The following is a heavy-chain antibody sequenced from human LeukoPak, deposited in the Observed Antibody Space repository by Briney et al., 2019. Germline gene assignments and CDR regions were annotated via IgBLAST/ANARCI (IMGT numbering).Heavy chain of an antibody. CDR2: LSAYNGNT. J-gene: IGHJ3*02. CDR3: ARAAMGGLEAFDI. D-gene: IGHD5-18*01. CDR1: GYTFTSYG. Sequence: ASVKVSCQASGYTFTSYGTSLLRQAPGKGVEWMRWLSAYNGNTNYPQKLQGRVTMTTDTSTSTAYMELRSLRSDDTAVYYWARAAMGGLEAFDIWGQGTMVTVSS. V-gene: IGHV1-18*04.